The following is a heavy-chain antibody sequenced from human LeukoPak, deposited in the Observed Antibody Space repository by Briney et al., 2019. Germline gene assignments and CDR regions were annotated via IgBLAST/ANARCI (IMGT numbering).Heavy chain of an antibody. Sequence: SETLSLTCTVSGGSISSYYWSWIRQPAGKGLEWIGYIYYSGSTYYNPSLKSRVTISVDTSKNQFSLKLSSVTAADTAVYYCARGEKVLRFLEWLPNWFDPWGQGTLVTVSS. CDR1: GGSISSYY. D-gene: IGHD3-3*01. CDR2: IYYSGST. V-gene: IGHV4-59*06. J-gene: IGHJ5*02. CDR3: ARGEKVLRFLEWLPNWFDP.